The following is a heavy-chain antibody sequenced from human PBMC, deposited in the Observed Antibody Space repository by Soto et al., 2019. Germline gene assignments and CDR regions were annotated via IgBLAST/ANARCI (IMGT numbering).Heavy chain of an antibody. V-gene: IGHV4-34*01. CDR3: ARGKYDILTGYYRGSYFFDY. J-gene: IGHJ4*02. CDR1: GGSFSGYY. CDR2: INHSGST. D-gene: IGHD3-9*01. Sequence: SETLSLTCAVYGGSFSGYYWSWIRQPPGKGLEWIGEINHSGSTNYNPSLKSRVTISVDTSKNQFSLKLSSVTAADTAVYYCARGKYDILTGYYRGSYFFDYWGQGTLVTVSS.